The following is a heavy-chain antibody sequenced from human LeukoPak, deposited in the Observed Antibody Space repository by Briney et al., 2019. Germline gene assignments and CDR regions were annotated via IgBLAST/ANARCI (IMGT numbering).Heavy chain of an antibody. J-gene: IGHJ3*02. V-gene: IGHV4-34*01. CDR1: GGSFSGYY. Sequence: PSETLSLTCAVYGGSFSGYYWSWIRQPPGKGLEWIGEINHSGSTNYNPSLKSRVTIPVDTSKNQFSLKLSSVTAADTAVYYCARGRLRGYSYGYVNAFDIWGQGTMVTVSS. D-gene: IGHD5-18*01. CDR3: ARGRLRGYSYGYVNAFDI. CDR2: INHSGST.